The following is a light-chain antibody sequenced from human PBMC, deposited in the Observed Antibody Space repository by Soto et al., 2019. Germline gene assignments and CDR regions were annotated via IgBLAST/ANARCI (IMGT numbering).Light chain of an antibody. CDR2: QTS. CDR3: QQYKRYSKT. J-gene: IGKJ1*01. Sequence: DIQMTQSPSTLSASLGDRVTLTCRASQNISSWLAWYQQKPGKAPNLLIYQTSNLEGGVPSRFSGRGSGTEFTLTITSLQPDDFATYYCQQYKRYSKTFGQGTKVDIK. CDR1: QNISSW. V-gene: IGKV1-5*03.